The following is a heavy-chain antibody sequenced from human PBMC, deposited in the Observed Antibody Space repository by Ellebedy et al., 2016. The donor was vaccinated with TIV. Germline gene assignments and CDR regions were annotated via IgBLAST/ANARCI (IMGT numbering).Heavy chain of an antibody. V-gene: IGHV4-31*03. CDR1: GGSINSGGYY. CDR3: ARMYSSGLGWFHT. CDR2: IYPTGST. D-gene: IGHD6-19*01. J-gene: IGHJ5*01. Sequence: MPSETLSLTCTVSGGSINSGGYYWSWIRQQPGMGLEWLGYIYPTGSTSYNPSLSSRLTISVDTSTNQIPLEMTSVTVAYTALYYCARMYSSGLGWFHTWGHGTLVTVSP.